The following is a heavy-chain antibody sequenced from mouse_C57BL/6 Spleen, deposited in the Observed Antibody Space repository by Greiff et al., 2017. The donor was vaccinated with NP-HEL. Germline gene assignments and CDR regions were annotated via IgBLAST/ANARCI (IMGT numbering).Heavy chain of an antibody. J-gene: IGHJ2*01. CDR2: IDPSDSET. D-gene: IGHD1-1*01. CDR1: GYTFTSYW. Sequence: QVQLQQPGAELVRPGSSVKLSCKASGYTFTSYWMHWVKQRPIQGLEWIGNIDPSDSETHYNQKFKDKATLTVDKSSSTAYMQLSSLTSEDSAVYYCARIYGSTLDYWGQGTTLTVSS. CDR3: ARIYGSTLDY. V-gene: IGHV1-52*01.